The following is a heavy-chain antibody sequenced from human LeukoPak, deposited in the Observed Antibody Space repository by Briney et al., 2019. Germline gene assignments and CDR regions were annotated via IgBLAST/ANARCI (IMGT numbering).Heavy chain of an antibody. CDR2: IYYSGST. D-gene: IGHD3-22*01. CDR3: ARHKYYDSSGSLGYFQH. Sequence: SETLSLTCTVSGGSISSSSYYWGWIRQPPGKGLEWIGSIYYSGSTYYNPSLKSRVTISVDTSKNQFSLKLSSVTAADTAVYYCARHKYYDSSGSLGYFQHWGQGTLVTVSS. V-gene: IGHV4-39*01. J-gene: IGHJ1*01. CDR1: GGSISSSSYY.